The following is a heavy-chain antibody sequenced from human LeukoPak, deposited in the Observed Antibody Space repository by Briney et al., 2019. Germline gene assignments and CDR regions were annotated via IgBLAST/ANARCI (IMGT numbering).Heavy chain of an antibody. CDR3: ARDFNPAAITGAFDI. Sequence: GGSLRLSCAASGFTFSSYAMHWVRQAPGKGLEYVSAISSNGGSTYYANSVKGRFTISRDNSKNTLYLQMGSLRAEDMAVYYCARDFNPAAITGAFDIWGQGTMVTVSS. CDR2: ISSNGGST. D-gene: IGHD2-2*01. CDR1: GFTFSSYA. V-gene: IGHV3-64*01. J-gene: IGHJ3*02.